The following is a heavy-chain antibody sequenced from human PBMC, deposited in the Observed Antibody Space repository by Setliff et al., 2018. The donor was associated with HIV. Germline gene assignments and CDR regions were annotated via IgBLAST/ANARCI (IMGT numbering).Heavy chain of an antibody. CDR1: GESFSGYD. CDR3: ARGKWLVRSFLCDY. D-gene: IGHD6-19*01. V-gene: IGHV4-34*01. J-gene: IGHJ4*02. Sequence: SETLSLTCAVYGESFSGYDWTWIRQPPGEGLEWIGEINHSGRTNYSPSLKSRVTISVDTSKNQFSLRLNSVTAADTAVYYCARGKWLVRSFLCDYWGQGSLVTVSS. CDR2: INHSGRT.